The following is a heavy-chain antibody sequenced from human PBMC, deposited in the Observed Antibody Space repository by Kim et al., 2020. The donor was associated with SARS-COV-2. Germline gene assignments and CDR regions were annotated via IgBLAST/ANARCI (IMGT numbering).Heavy chain of an antibody. D-gene: IGHD3-9*01. Sequence: GGSLRLSCAASGFTFSSYGMNWVRQVPGKGLEWVASISTGSKFASYAESLKGRFTISRDNAKNSLYLQMNSLRAEDTAVYYCARGGLMYYFESSGLWGQGTLVTVSS. CDR2: ISTGSKFA. CDR1: GFTFSSYG. J-gene: IGHJ4*02. V-gene: IGHV3-21*01. CDR3: ARGGLMYYFESSGL.